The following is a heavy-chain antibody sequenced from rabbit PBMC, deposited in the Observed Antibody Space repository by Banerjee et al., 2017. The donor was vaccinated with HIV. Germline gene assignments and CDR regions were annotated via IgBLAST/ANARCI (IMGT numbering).Heavy chain of an antibody. V-gene: IGHV1S45*01. Sequence: QEQLEESGGGLVKPGASLTLTCTSSGFSFSTSYYMCWVRQAPGKGPEWIGCIYPDGSGSTAYASWAKGRFTISKTSSTTVTLQMTSLTAADTATYFCARGTQGYVGDTYGPAYFNLWGQGTLVTVS. CDR3: ARGTQGYVGDTYGPAYFNL. D-gene: IGHD6-1*01. J-gene: IGHJ4*01. CDR1: GFSFSTSYY. CDR2: IYPDGSGST.